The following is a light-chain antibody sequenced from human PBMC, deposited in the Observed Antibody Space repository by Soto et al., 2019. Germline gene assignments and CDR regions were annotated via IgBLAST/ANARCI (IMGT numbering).Light chain of an antibody. Sequence: DVVMTQSPATLPVTLGQSASITCRSSQSLVSSDGNTYLNWFQQRPGQCPRRLIYKVSKGDSGVPARFIGSGLGTDITVKISSVEAEDVAVYYWMQATRWPPLTFGKETRVEIK. CDR3: MQATRWPPLT. V-gene: IGKV2-30*01. CDR2: KVS. CDR1: QSLVSSDGNTY. J-gene: IGKJ5*01.